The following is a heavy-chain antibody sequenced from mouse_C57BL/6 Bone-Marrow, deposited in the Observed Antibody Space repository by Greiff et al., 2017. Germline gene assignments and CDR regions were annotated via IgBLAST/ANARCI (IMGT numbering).Heavy chain of an antibody. J-gene: IGHJ1*03. CDR3: AREGNLGDEGYFDV. CDR1: GYSITSGYD. Sequence: DVKLQESGPGMVKPSQSLSLTCTVTGYSITSGYDWHWIRHFPGNKLEWMGYISYSGSTNYNPSLKSRISITHDTSKNHFFLKVNSVTTEDTATYYCAREGNLGDEGYFDVWGTGTTVTVSS. CDR2: ISYSGST. V-gene: IGHV3-1*01. D-gene: IGHD3-3*01.